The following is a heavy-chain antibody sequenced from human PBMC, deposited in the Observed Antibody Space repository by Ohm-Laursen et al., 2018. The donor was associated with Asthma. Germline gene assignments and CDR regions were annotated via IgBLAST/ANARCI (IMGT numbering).Heavy chain of an antibody. CDR3: AKGLHYDSSGRGDY. CDR1: GLTFSSYA. Sequence: SLRLSCAASGLTFSSYAMSWVRQAPGKGLEWVSAISGSGGSTYYADSVKGRFTISRDNSKNTLYLQMNSLRAEDTAVYYCAKGLHYDSSGRGDYWGQGTLVTVSS. CDR2: ISGSGGST. V-gene: IGHV3-23*01. J-gene: IGHJ4*02. D-gene: IGHD3-22*01.